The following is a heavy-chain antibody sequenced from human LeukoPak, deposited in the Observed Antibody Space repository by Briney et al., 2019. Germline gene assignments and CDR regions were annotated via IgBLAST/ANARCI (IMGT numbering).Heavy chain of an antibody. Sequence: PGGSLRLSRAASAFTFSDYSINWVRQAPGKGLEWVSSINPTSTSIYYADAVKGRFIISRDNAKSSLFLQMNSLRAEDTALYYCVRLSRNSDRSGYYYYYIYWREGILVTVSS. D-gene: IGHD3-22*01. CDR1: AFTFSDYS. CDR3: VRLSRNSDRSGYYYYYIY. CDR2: INPTSTSI. J-gene: IGHJ4*02. V-gene: IGHV3-21*01.